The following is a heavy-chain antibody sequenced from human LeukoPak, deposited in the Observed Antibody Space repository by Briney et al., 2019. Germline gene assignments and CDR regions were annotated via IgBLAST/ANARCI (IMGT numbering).Heavy chain of an antibody. CDR3: ARGQLLYYYYYGMDV. CDR2: IYPGDSDT. D-gene: IGHD2-2*02. V-gene: IGHV5-51*01. J-gene: IGHJ6*02. Sequence: GESLKISCKGSGHSFTSYWIGWVRQMPGKGLEWMGIIYPGDSDTRYSPSFQGQVTISADKSISTAYLQWSSLKASDTAMYYCARGQLLYYYYYGMDVWGQGTTVTVSS. CDR1: GHSFTSYW.